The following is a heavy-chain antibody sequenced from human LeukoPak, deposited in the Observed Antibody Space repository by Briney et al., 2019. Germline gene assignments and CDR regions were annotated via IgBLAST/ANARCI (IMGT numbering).Heavy chain of an antibody. Sequence: GASVKVSCKASGGTFSSYAISWVRQAPGQGLEWMGWINPNSGGTNYAQKFQGRVTMTRDTSISTAYMELSRLRSDDTAVYYCARSLAELGMSPGSDAFDIWGQGTMVTVSS. V-gene: IGHV1-2*02. D-gene: IGHD7-27*01. J-gene: IGHJ3*02. CDR3: ARSLAELGMSPGSDAFDI. CDR1: GGTFSSYA. CDR2: INPNSGGT.